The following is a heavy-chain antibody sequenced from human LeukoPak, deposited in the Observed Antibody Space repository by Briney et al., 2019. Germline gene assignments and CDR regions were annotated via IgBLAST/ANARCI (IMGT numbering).Heavy chain of an antibody. D-gene: IGHD6-19*01. CDR3: AKASRQAAVASPLDY. CDR2: IGGVGDRT. CDR1: GFTFNPYA. V-gene: IGHV3-23*01. J-gene: IGHJ4*02. Sequence: GGSLRLSCAASGFTFNPYAMSWVRQAPGKGLEWVAGIGGVGDRTYYADSVKGRFTIPRDNSKDTLFLQMNSLKADDTAVYYCAKASRQAAVASPLDYWGQGTLVTVSS.